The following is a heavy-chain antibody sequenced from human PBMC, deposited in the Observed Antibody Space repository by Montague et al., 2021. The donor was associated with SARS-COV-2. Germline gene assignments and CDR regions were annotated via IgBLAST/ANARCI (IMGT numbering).Heavy chain of an antibody. Sequence: SETLSLTCAVYGGSFSGYYWSWIRQPPGKGLEWIGEINHSGSTNYNPSLKSRVTISVDTSKSQFSLKVSSVTAADTAVYFCARAPDYDIWTGVLTEGFDFWGQGTLVTVSS. J-gene: IGHJ4*02. CDR3: ARAPDYDIWTGVLTEGFDF. D-gene: IGHD3-9*01. V-gene: IGHV4-34*01. CDR2: INHSGST. CDR1: GGSFSGYY.